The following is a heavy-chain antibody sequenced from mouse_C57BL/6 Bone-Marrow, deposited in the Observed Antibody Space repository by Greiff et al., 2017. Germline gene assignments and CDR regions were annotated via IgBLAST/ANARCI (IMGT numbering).Heavy chain of an antibody. Sequence: DVKLVESGGGLVQPGGSLKLSCAASGFTFSDYYMYWVRQTPEKRLEWVAYISNGGGSTYYPDTVKGRFTISRDNAKNTLYLQMSRLKSEDTAMYYCARHVGDWYFDVWGTGTTVTVSS. D-gene: IGHD3-1*01. V-gene: IGHV5-12*01. CDR1: GFTFSDYY. J-gene: IGHJ1*03. CDR3: ARHVGDWYFDV. CDR2: ISNGGGST.